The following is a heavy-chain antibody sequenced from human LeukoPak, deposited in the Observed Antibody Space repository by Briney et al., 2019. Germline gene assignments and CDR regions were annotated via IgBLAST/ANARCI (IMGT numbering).Heavy chain of an antibody. V-gene: IGHV4-38-2*01. CDR3: ARLTTPFDY. CDR1: GYSISSGYY. CDR2: IYHSGST. Sequence: SETLSLTXAVSGYSISSGYYWGWIRQPPGKGLEWIGSIYHSGSTYYNPSLKSRVTISVDTSKNQFSLKLSSVTAADTAVYYCARLTTPFDYWGQGTLVTVSS. J-gene: IGHJ4*02. D-gene: IGHD4/OR15-4a*01.